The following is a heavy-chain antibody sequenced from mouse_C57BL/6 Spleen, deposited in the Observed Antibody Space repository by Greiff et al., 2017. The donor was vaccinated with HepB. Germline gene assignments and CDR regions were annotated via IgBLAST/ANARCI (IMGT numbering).Heavy chain of an antibody. CDR1: GYTFTDYN. D-gene: IGHD1-1*01. V-gene: IGHV1-18*01. CDR3: ARSPGPYYYGSSYWYFDV. J-gene: IGHJ1*03. CDR2: INPNNGGT. Sequence: EVQLQQSGPELVKPGASVKIPCKASGYTFTDYNMDWVKQSHGKSLEWIGDINPNNGGTIYNQKFKGKATLTVDKSSSTAYMELRSLTSEDTAVYYCARSPGPYYYGSSYWYFDVWGTGTTVTVSS.